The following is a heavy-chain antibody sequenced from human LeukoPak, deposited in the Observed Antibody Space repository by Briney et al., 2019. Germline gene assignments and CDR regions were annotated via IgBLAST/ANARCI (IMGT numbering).Heavy chain of an antibody. CDR3: ARGFIISSGWYFDY. V-gene: IGHV4-59*01. D-gene: IGHD6-19*01. CDR1: GGSISSYY. CDR2: IYYSGST. J-gene: IGHJ4*02. Sequence: SETLSLTCTVSGGSISSYYWSWIRQPPGKGLEWIGSIYYSGSTNYNPSLKSRVTISVDTSKNQFSLKLSSVTAADTAVYYCARGFIISSGWYFDYWGQGTLVTVSS.